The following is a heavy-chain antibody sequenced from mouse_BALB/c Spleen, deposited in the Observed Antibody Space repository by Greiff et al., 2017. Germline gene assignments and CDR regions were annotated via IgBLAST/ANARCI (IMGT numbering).Heavy chain of an antibody. D-gene: IGHD2-4*01. Sequence: DVHLVESGGGLVKPGGSLKLSCAASGFTFSSYAMSWVRQTPEKRLEWVASISSGGSTYYPDSVKGRFTISRDNARNILYLQMSSLRSEDTAMYYCARPITTEYYFDYWGQGTTLTVAS. V-gene: IGHV5-6-5*01. CDR3: ARPITTEYYFDY. J-gene: IGHJ2*01. CDR2: ISSGGST. CDR1: GFTFSSYA.